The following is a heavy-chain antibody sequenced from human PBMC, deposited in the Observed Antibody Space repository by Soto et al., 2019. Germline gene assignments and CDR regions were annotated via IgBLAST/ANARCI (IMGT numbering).Heavy chain of an antibody. CDR3: ARVEGGGAFDI. J-gene: IGHJ3*02. CDR1: GGSFSGYY. V-gene: IGHV4-34*01. Sequence: SETLSLTCAVYGGSFSGYYWSWIRQPPGKGLEWIGEINHSGSTNYNPSLKSRVTKSVDKSKNQFSLKLSSVTAADTAVYYCARVEGGGAFDIWGQGTMVTVSS. CDR2: INHSGST. D-gene: IGHD2-15*01.